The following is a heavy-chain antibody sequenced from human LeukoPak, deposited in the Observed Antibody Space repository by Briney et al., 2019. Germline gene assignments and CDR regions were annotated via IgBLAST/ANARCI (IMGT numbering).Heavy chain of an antibody. CDR1: GYSISSGYY. V-gene: IGHV4-38-2*02. CDR3: ARSTGYSSSWYIRPFDY. Sequence: SETLSLTCTVSGYSISSGYYWGWIRQPPGKGLEWIGSIYHSGSTYYNPSLKSRVTISVDTSKNQFSLKLSSVTAADTAVYYCARSTGYSSSWYIRPFDYWGQGTLVTVSS. J-gene: IGHJ4*02. D-gene: IGHD6-13*01. CDR2: IYHSGST.